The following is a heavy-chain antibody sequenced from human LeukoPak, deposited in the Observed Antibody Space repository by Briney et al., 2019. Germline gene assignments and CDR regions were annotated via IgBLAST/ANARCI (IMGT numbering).Heavy chain of an antibody. CDR2: ISGTSVHI. CDR3: ASGTIVGARGADN. D-gene: IGHD1-26*01. V-gene: IGHV3-21*01. Sequence: GGSLRLSCSASGFIFSTSSMKWSRQAPGKALEWVSAISGTSVHIYYADSVKGRFTISRDNVKESLYLHMNSLRAEDTAVYYCASGTIVGARGADNWGQGTLVTVSS. J-gene: IGHJ4*02. CDR1: GFIFSTSS.